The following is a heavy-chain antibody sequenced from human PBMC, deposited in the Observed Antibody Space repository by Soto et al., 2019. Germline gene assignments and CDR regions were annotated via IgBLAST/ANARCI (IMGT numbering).Heavy chain of an antibody. CDR1: GFTFSLYT. CDR2: IFGSASKT. D-gene: IGHD2-2*02. CDR3: TRGALYHRK. V-gene: IGHV3-21*04. Sequence: GGSLRLSCAASGFTFSLYTMSWVRQAPGKGLEWFSGIFGSASKTFYADSVKGRFTISRENAKNSFFLQMSILRAEDTAVYYCTRGALYHRKWGPGTLVTVSS. J-gene: IGHJ4*02.